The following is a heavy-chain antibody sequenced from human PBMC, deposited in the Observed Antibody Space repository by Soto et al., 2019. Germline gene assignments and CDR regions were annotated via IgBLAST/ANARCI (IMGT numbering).Heavy chain of an antibody. CDR3: ARDLNYYDSSGYHWEAPFDY. CDR2: ISHSGST. CDR1: GGSISSGYN. Sequence: PSETLSLTCTASGGSISSGYNWGWIRQPPGKGLEWIGSISHSGSTYYNPSLKSRVTISVDTSKNQFSLKVTSVTAADTAVYYCARDLNYYDSSGYHWEAPFDYWGQGTLVTVSS. V-gene: IGHV4-38-2*02. D-gene: IGHD3-22*01. J-gene: IGHJ4*02.